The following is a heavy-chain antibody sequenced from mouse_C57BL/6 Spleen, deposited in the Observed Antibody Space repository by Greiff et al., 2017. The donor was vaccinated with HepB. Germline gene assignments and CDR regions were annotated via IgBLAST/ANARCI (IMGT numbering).Heavy chain of an antibody. CDR3: ARDFLGGY. V-gene: IGHV3-6*01. J-gene: IGHJ2*01. CDR2: ISYDGSN. D-gene: IGHD4-1*01. Sequence: EVKLMESGPGLVKPSQSLSLTCSVTGYSITSGYYWNWIRQFPGNKLEWMGYISYDGSNNYNPSLKNRISITRDTSKNQFFLKLNSVTTEDTATYYCARDFLGGYWGQGTTLTVSS. CDR1: GYSITSGYY.